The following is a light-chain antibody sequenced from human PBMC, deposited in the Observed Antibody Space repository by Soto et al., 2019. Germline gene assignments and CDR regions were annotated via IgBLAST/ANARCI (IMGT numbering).Light chain of an antibody. CDR2: DVT. Sequence: QSALTQPASVSGSPGQSITISCTGTSSDDGGYYSVSWYQQHPGKAPKLMIYDVTNRPSGVSNRFSGSKSGNTASLTISGLQAEDEADYYCSSYTSSSTDVFGTGTKLTVL. J-gene: IGLJ1*01. V-gene: IGLV2-14*01. CDR3: SSYTSSSTDV. CDR1: SSDDGGYYS.